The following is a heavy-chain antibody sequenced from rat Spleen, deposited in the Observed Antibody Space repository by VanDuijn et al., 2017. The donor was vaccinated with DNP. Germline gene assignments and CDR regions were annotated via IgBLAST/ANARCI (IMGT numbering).Heavy chain of an antibody. V-gene: IGHV5-29*01. Sequence: EVQLVESGGGLVQPGRSLKLSCAASGFTFSNYGMAWVRQAPKKGLEWVATISPDGSSIYYRDSVKGRFTISRDNAKSTLYLQMDSLRSEDTATYYCARSDSYGFPYWGQGTLVTVSS. CDR1: GFTFSNYG. J-gene: IGHJ3*01. CDR2: ISPDGSSI. CDR3: ARSDSYGFPY. D-gene: IGHD1-2*01.